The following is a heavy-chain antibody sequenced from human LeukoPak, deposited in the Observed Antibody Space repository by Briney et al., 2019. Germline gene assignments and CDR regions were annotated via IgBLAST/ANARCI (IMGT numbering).Heavy chain of an antibody. Sequence: SQTLSLTCTVSGGSISSGSYYWSWIRQPAGKGLEWIGRICTSGSTNYNPSLKSRVTISVDTSKNQFSLKLSSVTAADTAVYYCASERIAVAANDYWGQGTLVTVSS. CDR1: GGSISSGSYY. CDR3: ASERIAVAANDY. J-gene: IGHJ4*02. D-gene: IGHD6-19*01. CDR2: ICTSGST. V-gene: IGHV4-61*02.